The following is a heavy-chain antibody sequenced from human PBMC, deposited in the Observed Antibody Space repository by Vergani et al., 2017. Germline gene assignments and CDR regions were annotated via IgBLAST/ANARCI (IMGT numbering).Heavy chain of an antibody. CDR3: ARDSSITIFGVPLDV. CDR2: IYYSGST. J-gene: IGHJ6*03. Sequence: QLQLQESGPGLVTPSATLSLTCSVSGASIRSSNYYWGWIRQPPGKGLEWIASIYYSGSTYYNPSLKSRVTISEDTSKNQFSLKLSSVTAADTAVYYCARDSSITIFGVPLDVWGXG. CDR1: GASIRSSNYY. V-gene: IGHV4-39*07. D-gene: IGHD3-3*01.